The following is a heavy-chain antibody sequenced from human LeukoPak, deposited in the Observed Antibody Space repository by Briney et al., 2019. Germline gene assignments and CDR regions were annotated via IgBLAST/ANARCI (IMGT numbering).Heavy chain of an antibody. CDR2: IYNTGST. CDR1: GVSIGGYS. CDR3: ARHLGGDFGSGTHF. J-gene: IGHJ4*02. Sequence: SETLSLTCAVSGVSIGGYSWSWIRQSPGKGLEWMGFIYNTGSTKYNPSLESRATMSVDTSKNQFSLKLDSVTAADTAVYYCARHLGGDFGSGTHFWGQGTLVTVSS. V-gene: IGHV4-59*01. D-gene: IGHD3-10*01.